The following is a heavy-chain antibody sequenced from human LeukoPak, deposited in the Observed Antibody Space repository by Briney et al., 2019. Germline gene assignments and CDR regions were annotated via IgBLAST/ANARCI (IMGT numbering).Heavy chain of an antibody. J-gene: IGHJ4*02. CDR2: ISGSSSTI. D-gene: IGHD3-3*01. CDR3: ARGGYYGSGRYYFDS. V-gene: IGHV3-48*04. CDR1: GFTFSSYS. Sequence: GGSLRLSCAASGFTFSSYSMNWVRQAPGKGLEWVSYISGSSSTIYYADSVKGRFTISRDNAKNTLHLQMNSLRAEDTAVYYCARGGYYGSGRYYFDSWGQGTLVTVSS.